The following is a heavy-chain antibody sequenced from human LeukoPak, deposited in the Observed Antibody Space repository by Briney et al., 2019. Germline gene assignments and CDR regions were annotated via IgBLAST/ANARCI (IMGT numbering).Heavy chain of an antibody. CDR2: INPSGGST. CDR1: GYTFTSYY. CDR3: ARDSAVDIVATIRNWYFDL. D-gene: IGHD5-12*01. J-gene: IGHJ2*01. V-gene: IGHV1-46*01. Sequence: ASVEVSCKASGYTFTSYYMHWVRQAPGQGLEWMGIINPSGGSTSYAQKFQGRVTMTRDTSTSTVYMELSSLRSEDTAVYYCARDSAVDIVATIRNWYFDLWGRGTLVTVSS.